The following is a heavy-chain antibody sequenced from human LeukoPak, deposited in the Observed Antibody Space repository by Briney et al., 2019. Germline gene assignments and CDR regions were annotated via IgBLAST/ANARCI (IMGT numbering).Heavy chain of an antibody. V-gene: IGHV1-2*02. CDR1: GYTFTVYY. CDR2: INPNSGGT. J-gene: IGHJ4*02. CDR3: GREACSGSSCYRT. D-gene: IGHD2-15*01. Sequence: ASVKVSCKASGYTFTVYYIHWVRQAPGQGPEWMGWINPNSGGTKYAEKFQGRVTMTRDTSISTAYMEVGRLTSDDTAVYYCGREACSGSSCYRTWGQRTLVTVSS.